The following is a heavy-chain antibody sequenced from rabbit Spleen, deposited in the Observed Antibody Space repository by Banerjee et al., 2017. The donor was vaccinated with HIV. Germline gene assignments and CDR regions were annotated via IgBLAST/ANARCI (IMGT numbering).Heavy chain of an antibody. Sequence: QQQVEESGGGLVKPEGSLTLTCKASGFDLSRSYWICWVRQAPGKGLEWIGCIFTTSGNTYYASWAKGRFTISKASSTTVTLQLNSLTAADTATYFCARDPNYASGHYIYSFWGPGTLVTVS. CDR1: GFDLSRSYW. CDR3: ARDPNYASGHYIYSF. D-gene: IGHD1-1*01. J-gene: IGHJ4*01. CDR2: IFTTSGNT. V-gene: IGHV1S45*01.